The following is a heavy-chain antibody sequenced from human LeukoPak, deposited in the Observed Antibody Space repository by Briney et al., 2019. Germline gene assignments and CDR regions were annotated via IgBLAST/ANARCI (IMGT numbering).Heavy chain of an antibody. CDR1: GYRFTTYW. CDR3: ARPGYSSGWYEDY. J-gene: IGHJ4*02. Sequence: GESLKISCKGSGYRFTTYWIGWVRQMPGKGLEWMGIIYPSDSETKYNPSFQGQVTISADKSISTAYLQWSSLKASDTAMYYCARPGYSSGWYEDYWGQGTLVTVSS. D-gene: IGHD6-19*01. V-gene: IGHV5-51*01. CDR2: IYPSDSET.